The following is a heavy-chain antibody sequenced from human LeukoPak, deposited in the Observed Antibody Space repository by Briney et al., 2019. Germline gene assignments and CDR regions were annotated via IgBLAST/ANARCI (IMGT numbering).Heavy chain of an antibody. CDR1: GFTFSNYV. J-gene: IGHJ4*02. V-gene: IGHV3-66*01. D-gene: IGHD1-26*01. CDR3: VRVRYSGSWFPVPNFDC. Sequence: PGGSLRLSCVASGFTFSNYVMGWVRQAPGKGLEWVSVIYTSGDTYYADSVKGRFTISRDSSKNTLYLQMNTLRTEDTAVYYCVRVRYSGSWFPVPNFDCWGQGTLVTVSS. CDR2: IYTSGDT.